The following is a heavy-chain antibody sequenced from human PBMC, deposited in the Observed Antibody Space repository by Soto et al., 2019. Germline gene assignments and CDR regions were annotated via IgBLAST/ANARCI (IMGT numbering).Heavy chain of an antibody. CDR2: ITSSGDTT. V-gene: IGHV3-23*01. J-gene: IGHJ1*01. Sequence: GGSLRLSCVASGFTFTSYAMNWVRQAPGKGLEWVSGITSSGDTTFYPDSVKGRFIISRDNSKNTVSLHMNSLRAEDTAVYYCAKDLLARRIHGFHIWGQGTMVTVSS. D-gene: IGHD4-17*01. CDR1: GFTFTSYA. CDR3: AKDLLARRIHGFHI.